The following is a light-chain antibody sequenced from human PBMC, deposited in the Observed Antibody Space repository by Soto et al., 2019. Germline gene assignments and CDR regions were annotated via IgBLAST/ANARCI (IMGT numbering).Light chain of an antibody. J-gene: IGKJ4*01. Sequence: EIVLTQSPATLSLSPGERATLSCRASQSISSHLAWYQQKPGQAPRLLLYGASNSATGIPARFSGSGSGTDFTLTISSLEAEDFAVYYCQQRINWPLTFGGGTKVEIK. CDR3: QQRINWPLT. CDR2: GAS. CDR1: QSISSH. V-gene: IGKV3-11*01.